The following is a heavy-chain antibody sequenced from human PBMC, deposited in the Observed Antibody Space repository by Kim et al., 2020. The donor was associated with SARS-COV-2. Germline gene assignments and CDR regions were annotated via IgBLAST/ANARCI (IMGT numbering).Heavy chain of an antibody. V-gene: IGHV4-59*13. Sequence: SETLSLTCTVSGGSISSYYWSWIRQPPGKGLEWIGYIYYSGSTNYNPSLKSRVTISVDTSKNQFSLKLSSVTAADTAVYYCARGEGPSPYYDFWSGANWFDPWGQGTLVTVSS. CDR2: IYYSGST. D-gene: IGHD3-3*01. CDR1: GGSISSYY. CDR3: ARGEGPSPYYDFWSGANWFDP. J-gene: IGHJ5*02.